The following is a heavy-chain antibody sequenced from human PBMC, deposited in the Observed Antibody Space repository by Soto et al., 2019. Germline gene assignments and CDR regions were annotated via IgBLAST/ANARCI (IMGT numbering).Heavy chain of an antibody. J-gene: IGHJ6*03. Sequence: PGGSLRLSCAASGFTFSSYAMSWVRQAPGKGLEWVSAISGSGGSTYYADSVKGRFTISRDNSKNTLYLQMNSLRAEDTAVYYCAKGALGYCSVGSCKPGRTYYYYYYMDVWGKGTTVTVSS. V-gene: IGHV3-23*01. CDR2: ISGSGGST. D-gene: IGHD2-15*01. CDR1: GFTFSSYA. CDR3: AKGALGYCSVGSCKPGRTYYYYYYMDV.